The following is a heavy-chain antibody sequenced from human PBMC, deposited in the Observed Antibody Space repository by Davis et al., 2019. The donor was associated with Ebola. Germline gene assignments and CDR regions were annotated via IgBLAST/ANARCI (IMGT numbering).Heavy chain of an antibody. J-gene: IGHJ4*02. D-gene: IGHD6-19*01. CDR1: GFTFSSYD. V-gene: IGHV3-13*01. CDR2: IGTAGDT. Sequence: GGSLRLSCAASGFTFSSYDMHWVRQATGKGLEWVSAIGTAGDTYYPDSVEGRFTISRDNSKNMLSLQMNSLRAEDTAAYYCASGQHSSLETPIDYWGQGTLVTVSS. CDR3: ASGQHSSLETPIDY.